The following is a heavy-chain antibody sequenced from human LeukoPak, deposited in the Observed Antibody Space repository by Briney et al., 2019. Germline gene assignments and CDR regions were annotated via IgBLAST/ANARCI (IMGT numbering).Heavy chain of an antibody. CDR1: GGSISSYY. CDR3: ARVPRDYTIDY. V-gene: IGHV4-59*08. Sequence: SETLSLTCTVSGGSISSYYWSWIRQPPGKGLEWIGYIYYSGSTNYNPSLKSRVTISVDTSKNQFSLKLSSVTAADTAVYYCARVPRDYTIDYWGQGTLVTVSS. CDR2: IYYSGST. D-gene: IGHD4-11*01. J-gene: IGHJ4*02.